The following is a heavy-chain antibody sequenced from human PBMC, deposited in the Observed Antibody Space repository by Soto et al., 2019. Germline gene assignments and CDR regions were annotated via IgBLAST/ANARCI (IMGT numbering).Heavy chain of an antibody. CDR1: GGSISSYY. V-gene: IGHV4-59*08. J-gene: IGHJ3*02. CDR3: ARLYAAYDAFDI. D-gene: IGHD2-21*01. Sequence: SETLSLTCTVSGGSISSYYWSWIRQPPGKGLEWIGYIYYSGSTNYNPSLKSRVTISVDTSKNQFSLKLSSVTAADTAVYYCARLYAAYDAFDIWGQGTMVTVSS. CDR2: IYYSGST.